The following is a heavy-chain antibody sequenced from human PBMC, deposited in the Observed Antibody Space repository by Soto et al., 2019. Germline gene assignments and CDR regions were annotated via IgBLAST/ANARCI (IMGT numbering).Heavy chain of an antibody. V-gene: IGHV4-59*05. CDR3: ARSPGYFTISSLDP. CDR2: IYYSGAT. D-gene: IGHD2-8*01. CDR1: GGSISSYY. J-gene: IGHJ5*02. Sequence: PSETLSLTCTVSGGSISSYYWSWIRQPPGKGLEWIASIYYSGATYYNPSLQSRVTISVDTSNNRFSLTLSSLTAADTAVYFCARSPGYFTISSLDPWGQGTLVTVSS.